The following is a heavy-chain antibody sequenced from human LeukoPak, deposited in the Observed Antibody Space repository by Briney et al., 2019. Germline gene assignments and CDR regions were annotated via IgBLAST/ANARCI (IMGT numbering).Heavy chain of an antibody. D-gene: IGHD3-22*01. CDR2: IIPIFGTA. Sequence: SVKVSCKASGGTFSSYAISWVRQAPGQGLEWMGGIIPIFGTANYAQNLQGRVTMTTDASTSTVYMELRSLRSEDTAVYYCARVYDSSGHYPIDYWGQGTLVTVSS. V-gene: IGHV1-69*05. J-gene: IGHJ4*02. CDR1: GGTFSSYA. CDR3: ARVYDSSGHYPIDY.